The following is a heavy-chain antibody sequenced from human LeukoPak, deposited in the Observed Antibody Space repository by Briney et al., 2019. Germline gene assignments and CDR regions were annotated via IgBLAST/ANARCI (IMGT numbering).Heavy chain of an antibody. CDR1: GFTFSSYG. CDR3: ARGTGAYDP. V-gene: IGHV3-33*08. Sequence: PGGSLRLSCAASGFTFSSYGMHWVRQAPGKGLEWVAVLWHGGTNRDYADSVKGRFTISRDNSKNTLYLQMNSPRAEDTAVYYCARGTGAYDPWGQGTLVTVSS. D-gene: IGHD1-1*01. CDR2: LWHGGTNR. J-gene: IGHJ5*02.